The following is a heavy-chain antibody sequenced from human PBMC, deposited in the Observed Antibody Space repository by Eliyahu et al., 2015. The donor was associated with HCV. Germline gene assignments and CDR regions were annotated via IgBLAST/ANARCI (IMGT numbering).Heavy chain of an antibody. V-gene: IGHV6-1*01. CDR3: GRATGGVFDP. Sequence: VQLQQSGPGLVKPSQTLSLTCAISGDTVPSTYVTWNWVRQSPSRGLEWLGRTYYRSKWNNDYADSVKGRLSINPDTSKNQFSLQMNSVTPEDTAVYYCGRATGGVFDPWGQGTLVIVSS. D-gene: IGHD1-14*01. CDR1: GDTVPSTYVT. J-gene: IGHJ5*02. CDR2: TYYRSKWNN.